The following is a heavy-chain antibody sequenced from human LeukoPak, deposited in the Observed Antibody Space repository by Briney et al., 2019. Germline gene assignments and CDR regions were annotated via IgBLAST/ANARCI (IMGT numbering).Heavy chain of an antibody. D-gene: IGHD3-9*01. CDR2: ISTYNGDT. J-gene: IGHJ5*02. CDR1: GYTFSSYG. CDR3: VRGILSDDTLTGP. Sequence: ASVKVSCKTSGYTFSSYGINWVRQAPGQGLEWMGWISTYNGDTHYGQKAQGRVTMTTDTSTNTAYMELRSLTSDDTAVYYCVRGILSDDTLTGPWGQGTLVTVSS. V-gene: IGHV1-18*01.